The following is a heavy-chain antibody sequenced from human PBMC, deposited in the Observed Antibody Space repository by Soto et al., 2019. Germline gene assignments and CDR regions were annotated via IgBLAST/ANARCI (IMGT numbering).Heavy chain of an antibody. CDR3: AKGDNIGTKNAYAFDP. D-gene: IGHD1-1*01. Sequence: SQTLSLTCAMSVDSVSSDTASWNWISQSPSRGLEWLGRTYFRSKWYNDYAVSVKSRIIINPDTSNNQFSLQLNSVTPEDTAVYFCAKGDNIGTKNAYAFDPWVQGIMVTVSS. J-gene: IGHJ5*02. V-gene: IGHV6-1*01. CDR2: TYFRSKWYN. CDR1: VDSVSSDTAS.